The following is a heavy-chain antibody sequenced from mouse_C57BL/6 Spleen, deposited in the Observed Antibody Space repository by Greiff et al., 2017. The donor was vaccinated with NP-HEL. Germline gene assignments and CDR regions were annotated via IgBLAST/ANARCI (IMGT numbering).Heavy chain of an antibody. D-gene: IGHD4-1*01. Sequence: EVKVEESGPGLVKPSQSLSLTCSVTGYSITSGYYWNWIRQFPGNKLEWMGYISYDGSNNYNPSLKNRISITRDTSKNQFFLKLNSVTTEDTATYYCARELGLGYFDYWGQGTTLTVSS. CDR2: ISYDGSN. CDR3: ARELGLGYFDY. V-gene: IGHV3-6*01. J-gene: IGHJ2*01. CDR1: GYSITSGYY.